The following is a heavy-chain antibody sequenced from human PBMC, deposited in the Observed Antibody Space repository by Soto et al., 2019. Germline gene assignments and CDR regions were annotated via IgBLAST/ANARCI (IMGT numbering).Heavy chain of an antibody. Sequence: QVQLVQSGAEVKKPGYSVKVSCKASGGTFSSYTISWVRQAPGQGLEWMGRIIPILGIANYAQKFQGRVTITADKSTRTAYMELSSLRSEDTAVYYCARVGYYSDSRGYLGAFDIWGQGTMVTVSS. CDR2: IIPILGIA. D-gene: IGHD3-22*01. V-gene: IGHV1-69*02. J-gene: IGHJ3*02. CDR1: GGTFSSYT. CDR3: ARVGYYSDSRGYLGAFDI.